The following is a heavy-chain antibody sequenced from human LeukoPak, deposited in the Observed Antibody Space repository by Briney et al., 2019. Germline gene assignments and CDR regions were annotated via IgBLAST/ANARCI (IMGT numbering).Heavy chain of an antibody. CDR1: GGSISSYY. J-gene: IGHJ4*02. CDR3: ARLGYYDSSGYYVLDY. V-gene: IGHV4-59*08. CDR2: IYYSGST. Sequence: PSETLSLTCTVSGGSISSYYWSWIRQPPGKGLERIGYIYYSGSTNYNPSLKSRVTISVDTSKNQFSLKLSSVTAADTAVYYCARLGYYDSSGYYVLDYWGQGTLVTVSS. D-gene: IGHD3-22*01.